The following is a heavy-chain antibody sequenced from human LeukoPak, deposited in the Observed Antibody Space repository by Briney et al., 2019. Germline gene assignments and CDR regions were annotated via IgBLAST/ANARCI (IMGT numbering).Heavy chain of an antibody. CDR1: GGTFSSYA. J-gene: IGHJ4*02. CDR2: IIPIFGTA. D-gene: IGHD3-22*01. V-gene: IGHV1-69*01. Sequence: ASVKVSCKASGGTFSSYAISWVRQAPGQGLEWMGGIIPIFGTANYAQKFQGRVTITADESTSTAYMELSSLRSEDTAVYYCARGSGYYYDSSGRWEFDYWGQGTLGTVSS. CDR3: ARGSGYYYDSSGRWEFDY.